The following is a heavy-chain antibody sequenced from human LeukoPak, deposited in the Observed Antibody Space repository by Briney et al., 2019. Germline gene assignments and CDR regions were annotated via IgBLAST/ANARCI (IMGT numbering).Heavy chain of an antibody. Sequence: ASVKVSCKASGYNFILHGISWVRQAPGQGLEWMGWISTYNGNTNYAQKLQGRVTMTTDTSTSTAYMELRSLRSDDTAVYYCARMHYYGSGSYYSWFDPWGQGTLVTVSS. J-gene: IGHJ5*02. CDR3: ARMHYYGSGSYYSWFDP. V-gene: IGHV1-18*01. CDR1: GYNFILHG. D-gene: IGHD3-10*01. CDR2: ISTYNGNT.